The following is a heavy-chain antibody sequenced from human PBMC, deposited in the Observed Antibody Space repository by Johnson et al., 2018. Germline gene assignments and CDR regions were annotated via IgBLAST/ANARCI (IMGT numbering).Heavy chain of an antibody. CDR1: GFTFGDYA. V-gene: IGHV3-49*03. CDR2: IRSKAYGGTT. D-gene: IGHD5-12*01. CDR3: TRFRASYYYYMDV. J-gene: IGHJ6*03. Sequence: VQLLESGGGLAQPGRSLRLSCTASGFTFGDYAMSWFRQAPGKGLEWVGFIRSKAYGGTTEYAASVKGRFTISRDDSKSIAYLQMNSLKTEDTAVYYCTRFRASYYYYMDVWGQGTTVTVSS.